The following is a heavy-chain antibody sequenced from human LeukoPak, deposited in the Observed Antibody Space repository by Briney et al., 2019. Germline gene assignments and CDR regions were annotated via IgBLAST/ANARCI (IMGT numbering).Heavy chain of an antibody. J-gene: IGHJ4*02. CDR3: ARFHCSSTSCLVDY. V-gene: IGHV3-48*04. CDR1: GFTFSSYS. D-gene: IGHD2-2*01. CDR2: ISSSSSTI. Sequence: GGSLRLSCAASGFTFSSYSMNWVRQAPGKGLEWVSYISSSSSTIYYADSVKGRFTISRDNAKNSLYLQMNSLRAEDTAVYYCARFHCSSTSCLVDYWGQGTLVTVSS.